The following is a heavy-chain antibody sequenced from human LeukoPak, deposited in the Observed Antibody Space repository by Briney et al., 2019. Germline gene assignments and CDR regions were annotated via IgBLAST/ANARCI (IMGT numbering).Heavy chain of an antibody. Sequence: SETLSLTCTVSGGSISSYYWSWIRQPPGKGLEWIGYFYYSGSTNHNPSLKSRVTISVDTSKNQFSLNLSSVTAADTAVYHCARGDGYNYVRAFDYWGQGTLVTVSS. J-gene: IGHJ4*02. D-gene: IGHD5-24*01. CDR1: GGSISSYY. CDR2: FYYSGST. CDR3: ARGDGYNYVRAFDY. V-gene: IGHV4-59*01.